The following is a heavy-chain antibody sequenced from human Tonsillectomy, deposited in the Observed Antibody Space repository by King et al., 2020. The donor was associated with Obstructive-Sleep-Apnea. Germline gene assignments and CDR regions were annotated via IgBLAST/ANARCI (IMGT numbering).Heavy chain of an antibody. D-gene: IGHD3-22*01. V-gene: IGHV3-11*06. CDR2: ISSSSSYT. J-gene: IGHJ4*02. CDR1: GFTLSDYY. Sequence: HVQLVESGGGLVKPGGSLRLSCAASGFTLSDYYMSWIRQAPGKGLEWVSDISSSSSYTNYADSVKGRFTISRDNAKNSLYLQMNSLRAEDTAVYYCARIEGSGYYRFDYWGQGTLVTVSS. CDR3: ARIEGSGYYRFDY.